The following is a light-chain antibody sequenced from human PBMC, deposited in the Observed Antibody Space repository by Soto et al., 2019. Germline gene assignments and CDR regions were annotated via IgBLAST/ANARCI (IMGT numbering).Light chain of an antibody. CDR3: QKFHDPWT. CDR1: QSISNW. CDR2: KAS. V-gene: IGKV1-5*03. Sequence: DIQMTQSPSTLSASVGDRVTITCRASQSISNWLAWYQQKPGKAPNLLIYKASNLESGVPSRFSGSGSGTEFTLTISSLQPDDFATYYCQKFHDPWTFGQGTKVEIK. J-gene: IGKJ1*01.